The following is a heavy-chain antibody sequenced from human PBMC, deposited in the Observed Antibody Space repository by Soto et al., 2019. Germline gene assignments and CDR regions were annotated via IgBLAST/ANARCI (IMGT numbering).Heavy chain of an antibody. CDR3: ARDAETTLKYPHAMDV. Sequence: SQTLSLTCVISGDSVSTSTASWRWIRQSPSRGLEWLGRTLYRSKWYNEYAVSVKSRITFNSDTSKNQISLHLNSVTPEDTAVYYCARDAETTLKYPHAMDVWGQGTTVTGSS. CDR2: TLYRSKWYN. CDR1: GDSVSTSTAS. D-gene: IGHD1-1*01. V-gene: IGHV6-1*01. J-gene: IGHJ6*02.